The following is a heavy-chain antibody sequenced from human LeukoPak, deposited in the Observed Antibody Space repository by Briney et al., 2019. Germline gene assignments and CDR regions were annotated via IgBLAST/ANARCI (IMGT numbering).Heavy chain of an antibody. CDR1: GGTFSSYA. V-gene: IGHV1-69*05. CDR2: IIPIFGTA. D-gene: IGHD1-7*01. Sequence: ASVKVSCKASGGTFSSYAISWVRQAPGQGLEWMGGIIPIFGTANYAQKLQGRVTMTTDTSTSTAYMELRSLRSDDTAVYYCAREYPPVRNYDYWGQGTLVTVSS. J-gene: IGHJ4*02. CDR3: AREYPPVRNYDY.